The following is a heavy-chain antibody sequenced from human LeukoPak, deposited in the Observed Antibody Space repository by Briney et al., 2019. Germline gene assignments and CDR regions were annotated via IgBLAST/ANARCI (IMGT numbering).Heavy chain of an antibody. D-gene: IGHD6-19*01. CDR2: IRYDGSNK. CDR1: GFTFSSYG. V-gene: IGHV3-30*02. CDR3: AKVSGWLTLYYYYYMDV. Sequence: PGGSLRLSCAASGFTFSSYGMHWVRQAPGKGLEWVAFIRYDGSNKYYADSVKGRFTISRDNSKNTLYLQMNSLRAEDTAVYYCAKVSGWLTLYYYYYMDVWGKGTTVTISS. J-gene: IGHJ6*03.